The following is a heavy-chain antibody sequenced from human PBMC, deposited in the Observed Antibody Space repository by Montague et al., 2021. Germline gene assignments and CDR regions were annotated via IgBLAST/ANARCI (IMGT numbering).Heavy chain of an antibody. V-gene: IGHV3-33*08. CDR2: IWLDGSAI. J-gene: IGHJ4*02. CDR1: GFTVTTYS. CDR3: VRGRPSWLDRGFDL. D-gene: IGHD6-19*01. Sequence: SLRLSCAASGFTVTTYSMHWVRQAPGKGLEWVALIWLDGSAINYADSVKGRFTISRDTPKNTLSLEMDSLTADDTAVYYCVRGRPSWLDRGFDLWGQGTLVTVSS.